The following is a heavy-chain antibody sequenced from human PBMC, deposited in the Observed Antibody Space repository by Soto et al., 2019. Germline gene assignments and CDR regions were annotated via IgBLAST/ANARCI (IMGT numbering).Heavy chain of an antibody. J-gene: IGHJ6*02. CDR2: IIPIFGTA. CDR1: GGTFSSYA. Sequence: QVQLVQSGAEVKKPGSSVKVSCKASGGTFSSYAISWVRQAPGQGLEWMGGIIPIFGTANYAQKFQGRVTITADESTSTASMELSSLGSVDTAVYYCARNESICYSCGMDVWGQGTTVTVSS. CDR3: ARNESICYSCGMDV. D-gene: IGHD2-2*02. V-gene: IGHV1-69*01.